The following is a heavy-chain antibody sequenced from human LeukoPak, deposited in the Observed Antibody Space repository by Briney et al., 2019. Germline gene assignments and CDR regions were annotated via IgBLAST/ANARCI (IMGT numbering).Heavy chain of an antibody. CDR1: GGSFSGYY. Sequence: PSETLSLTCAVYGGSFSGYYWSWLRQPPGKGLEWIGEINHSGSTNYNPSLKSRVTISVDTSKNQFSLKLSSVTAADTAVYYCARQDQLQFGSYGMDVWGKGTTVTVSS. V-gene: IGHV4-34*01. J-gene: IGHJ6*04. CDR2: INHSGST. CDR3: ARQDQLQFGSYGMDV. D-gene: IGHD2-2*01.